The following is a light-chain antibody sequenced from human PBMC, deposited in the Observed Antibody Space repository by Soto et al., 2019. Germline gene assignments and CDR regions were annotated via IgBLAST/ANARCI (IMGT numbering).Light chain of an antibody. CDR3: CSYAGNNIYV. CDR1: SSDVGGYNF. V-gene: IGLV2-8*01. CDR2: EVT. J-gene: IGLJ1*01. Sequence: QSVLTQPPSASGSPGQSVAISCTGTSSDVGGYNFVSWYQQHPGKAPKLMINEVTKRPSGVPDRFSGSKSGNTASLTVSGLQAEDEADYYCCSYAGNNIYVFGTGTKVTVL.